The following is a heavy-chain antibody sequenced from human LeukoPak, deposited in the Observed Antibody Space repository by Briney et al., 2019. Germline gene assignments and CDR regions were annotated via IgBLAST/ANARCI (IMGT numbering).Heavy chain of an antibody. CDR2: ISGSGGST. V-gene: IGHV3-23*01. D-gene: IGHD3-10*01. CDR1: GFTFSSYA. CDR3: AKDLDYGSGYFLFDY. Sequence: QSGGSLRLSCAASGFTFSSYAMSWVRQAPGKGLEWVSAISGSGGSTYYADSVQGRFTISRDNSKNTLYLQMNSLRAEDTAVYYCAKDLDYGSGYFLFDYWGQGTLVTVSS. J-gene: IGHJ4*02.